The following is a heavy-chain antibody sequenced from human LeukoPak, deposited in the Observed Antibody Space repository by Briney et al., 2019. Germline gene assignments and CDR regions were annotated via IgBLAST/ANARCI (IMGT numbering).Heavy chain of an antibody. CDR1: GFTFSSYV. V-gene: IGHV3-30-3*01. Sequence: QPGGSLRLSCAASGFTFSSYVIHWVRQAPGKGLEWVAVISYDGSNKYYADSVKGRVTISRDNSKNTLYLQMNSLRAEDTAVYYCASLTTYNWFDPWGQGTLVTVSS. CDR2: ISYDGSNK. J-gene: IGHJ5*02. D-gene: IGHD4-17*01. CDR3: ASLTTYNWFDP.